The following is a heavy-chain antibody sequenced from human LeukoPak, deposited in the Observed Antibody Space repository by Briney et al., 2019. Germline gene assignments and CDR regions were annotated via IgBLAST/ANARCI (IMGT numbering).Heavy chain of an antibody. CDR3: ACVSYGSGSYFQNY. V-gene: IGHV3-53*01. Sequence: PGGSLRLSCAASGFSVSSNYMSWVRQAPGKGLEWVSVIYSGGSTYYADSVKGRFTISRDNSKNTLYLQMNSLRAEDTAVYYCACVSYGSGSYFQNYWGQGTLVTVSS. J-gene: IGHJ4*02. D-gene: IGHD3-10*01. CDR2: IYSGGST. CDR1: GFSVSSNY.